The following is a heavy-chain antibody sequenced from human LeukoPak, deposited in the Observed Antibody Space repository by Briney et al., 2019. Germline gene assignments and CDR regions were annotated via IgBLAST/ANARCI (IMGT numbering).Heavy chain of an antibody. CDR3: AGGQPDSSPFDY. Sequence: SETLSLTCTVSGGSISSGDYYWSWIRQPPGKGLEWIGYIYYSGSTYYNPSLKSRVTISVDTSKNQFSLKLSSVTAADTAVYYCAGGQPDSSPFDYWGQGTLVTVSS. D-gene: IGHD3-22*01. CDR2: IYYSGST. J-gene: IGHJ4*02. CDR1: GGSISSGDYY. V-gene: IGHV4-30-4*08.